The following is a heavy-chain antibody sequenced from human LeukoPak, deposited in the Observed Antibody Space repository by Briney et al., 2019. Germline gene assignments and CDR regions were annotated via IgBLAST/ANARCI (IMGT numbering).Heavy chain of an antibody. J-gene: IGHJ4*02. Sequence: GGFLRLSCTASGFTFTTYAMHWVRQAPGKGLEWVAVISYDGSDKYYADSVKGRFPISRDNSKSTLYLQMNSLRAEDTAVYYCARGSNWGSRVYYFDYWGQGTLVTVSS. D-gene: IGHD7-27*01. CDR2: ISYDGSDK. V-gene: IGHV3-30-3*01. CDR1: GFTFTTYA. CDR3: ARGSNWGSRVYYFDY.